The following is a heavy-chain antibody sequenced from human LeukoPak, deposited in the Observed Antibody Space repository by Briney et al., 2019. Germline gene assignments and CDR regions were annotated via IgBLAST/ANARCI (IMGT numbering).Heavy chain of an antibody. V-gene: IGHV3-23*01. J-gene: IGHJ4*02. Sequence: GGSLRLSCAASGFSFSSYAMSWVRQAPGKGLEWVSAISGSGGSTYYADSVKGRFTISRDNSKNTLYLQMNSLRAEDTAVYYCAKDRTPYSSGWYFDYWGQGTLVTVSS. CDR3: AKDRTPYSSGWYFDY. CDR1: GFSFSSYA. D-gene: IGHD6-19*01. CDR2: ISGSGGST.